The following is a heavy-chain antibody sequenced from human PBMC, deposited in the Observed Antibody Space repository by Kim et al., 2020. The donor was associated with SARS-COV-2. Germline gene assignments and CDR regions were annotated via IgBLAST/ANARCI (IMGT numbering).Heavy chain of an antibody. CDR2: ISSSGSTI. V-gene: IGHV3-11*01. CDR3: ARAVRGYSYGYSRYYYYYYMDV. D-gene: IGHD5-18*01. CDR1: GFTFSDYY. Sequence: GGSLRLSCAASGFTFSDYYMSWIRQAPGKGLEWVSYISSSGSTIYYADSVKGRFTISRDNAKNSLYLQMNSLRAEDTAVYYCARAVRGYSYGYSRYYYYYYMDVWGKGTTVTVSS. J-gene: IGHJ6*03.